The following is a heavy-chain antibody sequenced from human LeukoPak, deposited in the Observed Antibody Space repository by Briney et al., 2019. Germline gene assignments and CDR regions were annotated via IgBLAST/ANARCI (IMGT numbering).Heavy chain of an antibody. CDR3: ASRYYYDTRGYFLH. CDR2: IYYSGST. Sequence: SETLSLTCTVSGNSIRSSSYYWGWIRQSPEKGLEWIGSIYYSGSTYYSASFKSRVTISVDTSQDQFSLKLRSVTAADRAVYYCASRYYYDTRGYFLHWGQGTLVTVSS. V-gene: IGHV4-39*01. D-gene: IGHD3-22*01. J-gene: IGHJ1*01. CDR1: GNSIRSSSYY.